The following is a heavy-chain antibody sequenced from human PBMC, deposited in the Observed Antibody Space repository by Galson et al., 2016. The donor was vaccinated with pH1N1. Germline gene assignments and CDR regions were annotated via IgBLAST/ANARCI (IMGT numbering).Heavy chain of an antibody. Sequence: SLRLSCAASGFTFSTYWMNWVRQAPGKGLEWVANINQDGSDKYYVDSVKGRFTISRDNAKNSLYRQMNSMRDEDTALYEWATAAFGQQSPWGQGTTVTVAS. D-gene: IGHD3-10*01. CDR2: INQDGSDK. J-gene: IGHJ6*02. V-gene: IGHV3-7*01. CDR1: GFTFSTYW. CDR3: ATAAFGQQSP.